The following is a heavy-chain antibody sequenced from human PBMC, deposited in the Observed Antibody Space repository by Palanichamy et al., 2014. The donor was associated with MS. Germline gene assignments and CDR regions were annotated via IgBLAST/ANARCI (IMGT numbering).Heavy chain of an antibody. Sequence: DSVKGRFTISRDNSKNTLYLQMNSLRGEDAALYYCARDASSNGIDYWGQGTLVTVSS. D-gene: IGHD1-26*01. J-gene: IGHJ4*02. V-gene: IGHV3-53*01. CDR3: ARDASSNGIDY.